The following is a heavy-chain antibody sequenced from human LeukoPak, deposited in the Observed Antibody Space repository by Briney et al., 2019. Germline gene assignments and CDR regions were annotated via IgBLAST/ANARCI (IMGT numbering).Heavy chain of an antibody. V-gene: IGHV4-59*02. CDR1: GGSVSSYY. CDR2: IFYSGST. Sequence: PSETLSLTCTVSGGSVSSYYWNWIRQPPGKGLEWIGYIFYSGSTNYNPSLKSRVNISVHTSKNQFSLKLSSVTAADTAVYYCARGRPIDYWGQGTLVTVSS. J-gene: IGHJ4*02. CDR3: ARGRPIDY.